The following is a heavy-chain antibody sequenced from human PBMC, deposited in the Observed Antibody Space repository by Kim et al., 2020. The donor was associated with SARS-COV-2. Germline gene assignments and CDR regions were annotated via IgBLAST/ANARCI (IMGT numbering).Heavy chain of an antibody. CDR2: INHSGST. J-gene: IGHJ4*02. V-gene: IGHV4-34*01. Sequence: SETLSLTCAVYGGSFSGYYWSWIRQPPGKGLEWIGEINHSGSTNYNPSLKSRVTISVDTSKNQFSLKLSSVTAADTAVYYCARGPRGYSYGRFDYWGQGTLVTDSS. CDR1: GGSFSGYY. CDR3: ARGPRGYSYGRFDY. D-gene: IGHD5-18*01.